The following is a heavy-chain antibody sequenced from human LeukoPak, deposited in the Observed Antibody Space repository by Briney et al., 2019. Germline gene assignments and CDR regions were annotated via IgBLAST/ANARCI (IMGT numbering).Heavy chain of an antibody. CDR2: FHYGGNT. Sequence: PSETLSLTCTVSGASISSSSYYWGWIRQPPGKGLEWIGSFHYGGNTYYIPSLKSRVTISVDTSKNQFSLKLSSVTAADTAVYYCATVRGTGVLFDYWGQGTLVTVSS. CDR3: ATVRGTGVLFDY. D-gene: IGHD7-27*01. V-gene: IGHV4-39*01. CDR1: GASISSSSYY. J-gene: IGHJ4*02.